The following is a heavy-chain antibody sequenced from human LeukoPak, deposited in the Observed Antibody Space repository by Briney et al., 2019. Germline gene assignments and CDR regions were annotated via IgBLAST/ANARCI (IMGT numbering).Heavy chain of an antibody. V-gene: IGHV1-24*01. J-gene: IGHJ1*01. CDR3: ATVSYYYDSSGYQGYFQH. Sequence: ASVNVSCKVSGYTLTELSIHWVRQAPGKGLEWMGGFDPEDGETIYAQRFQGRVTMTEDTSTDTAYMELSSLRSEDAAVYYCATVSYYYDSSGYQGYFQHWGQGTLVTASS. CDR2: FDPEDGET. CDR1: GYTLTELS. D-gene: IGHD3-22*01.